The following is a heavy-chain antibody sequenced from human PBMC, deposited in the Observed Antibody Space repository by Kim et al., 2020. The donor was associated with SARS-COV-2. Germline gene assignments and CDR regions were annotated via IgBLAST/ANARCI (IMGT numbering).Heavy chain of an antibody. CDR2: IYYSGST. D-gene: IGHD2-2*01. Sequence: SETLSLTCTVSGGSISSGGYYWSWIRQHPGKGLEWIGYIYYSGSTYYNPSLKSRVTISVDTSKNQFSLKLSSVTAADTAVYYCARALVVVPAARGPVFDYWGQGTLVTVSS. J-gene: IGHJ4*02. CDR1: GGSISSGGYY. V-gene: IGHV4-31*03. CDR3: ARALVVVPAARGPVFDY.